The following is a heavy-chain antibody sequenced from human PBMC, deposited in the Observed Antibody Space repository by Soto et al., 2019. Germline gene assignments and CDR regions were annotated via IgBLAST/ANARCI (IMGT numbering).Heavy chain of an antibody. V-gene: IGHV3-23*01. D-gene: IGHD4-17*01. J-gene: IGHJ2*01. Sequence: EVQLLQSGGGLVQPGGSLRLSCAASGFTFSTYAMNWVRQAPGKGLEWVSGISGSGGRTLYANSVKGRFTISRDNSKDTLNLQMNSLRDEDTAVYYCAREGSVNTYWYLDLWGRGTLATVSS. CDR3: AREGSVNTYWYLDL. CDR1: GFTFSTYA. CDR2: ISGSGGRT.